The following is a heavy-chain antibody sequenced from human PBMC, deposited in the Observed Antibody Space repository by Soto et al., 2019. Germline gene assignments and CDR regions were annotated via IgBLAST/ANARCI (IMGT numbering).Heavy chain of an antibody. J-gene: IGHJ3*01. D-gene: IGHD3-16*01. CDR2: IDYSGTS. CDR3: ARVLTRFSRDAFDV. CDR1: GGSFTTYY. Sequence: QVQLQQWGAGLLKPAETLYLTCAVYGGSFTTYYWRWIRKSPGKGLEWIGAIDYSGTSNYNPSLKHPITISVDTSKNQFSLKLPSMTAADTAVYYCARVLTRFSRDAFDVWGQGTMVTVSS. V-gene: IGHV4-34*01.